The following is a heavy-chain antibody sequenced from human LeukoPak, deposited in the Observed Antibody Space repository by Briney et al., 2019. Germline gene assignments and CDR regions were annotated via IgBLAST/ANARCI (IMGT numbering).Heavy chain of an antibody. CDR2: ISYDGSNK. CDR1: GFTFSSYA. CDR3: ARDPSSGYYYYFDY. V-gene: IGHV3-30-3*01. J-gene: IGHJ4*02. D-gene: IGHD3-22*01. Sequence: GGSLRFSCAASGFTFSSYAMHWVRQAPGKGLEWVAVISYDGSNKYYADSVKGRFTISRDSSKNTLYLQMNSLRAEDTAVYYCARDPSSGYYYYFDYWGQGTLVTVSS.